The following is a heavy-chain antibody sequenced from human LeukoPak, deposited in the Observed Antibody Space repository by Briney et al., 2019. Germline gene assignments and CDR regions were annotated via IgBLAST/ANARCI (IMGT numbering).Heavy chain of an antibody. CDR2: ISSSSSYI. Sequence: GGSLRLSCAASGFTFSSYSMNWVRQAPGKGLEWVSSISSSSSYIYYADSVKGRFTISRDNAKNSLYLQMNSLRAEDTAVYHCVPTERRIHPTAFDIWGQGTMVTVSS. D-gene: IGHD5-18*01. CDR1: GFTFSSYS. J-gene: IGHJ3*02. V-gene: IGHV3-21*01. CDR3: VPTERRIHPTAFDI.